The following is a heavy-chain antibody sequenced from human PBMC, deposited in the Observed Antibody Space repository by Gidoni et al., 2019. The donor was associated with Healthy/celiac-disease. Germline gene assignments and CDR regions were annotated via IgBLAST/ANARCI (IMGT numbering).Heavy chain of an antibody. D-gene: IGHD3-10*01. J-gene: IGHJ4*02. CDR2: IYYSGGT. CDR3: ARHTDGGSGIFDY. V-gene: IGHV4-39*01. CDR1: GGSISSSSYY. Sequence: QLQLQESGPGLVTPSETLSLTCTVSGGSISSSSYYWGWIRQPPGKGLEWIGSIYYSGGTYYNPSLKSRVTISVDTSKNQFSLKLSSVTAADTAVYYCARHTDGGSGIFDYWGQGTLVTVSS.